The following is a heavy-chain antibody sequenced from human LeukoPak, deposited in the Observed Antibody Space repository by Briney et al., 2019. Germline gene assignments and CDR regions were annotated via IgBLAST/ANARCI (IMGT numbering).Heavy chain of an antibody. J-gene: IGHJ4*02. Sequence: GASVKVSCKVSGGTFSSHAVNWVRQAPGQGLEWMGGIIPRFGTSHYAQKFQGRVTITTDESTTTSYMELNSLRFEDAAVYYCARAGRGFSFGYSFEDWGQGTLVTVSS. CDR3: ARAGRGFSFGYSFED. CDR2: IIPRFGTS. D-gene: IGHD5-18*01. V-gene: IGHV1-69*05. CDR1: GGTFSSHA.